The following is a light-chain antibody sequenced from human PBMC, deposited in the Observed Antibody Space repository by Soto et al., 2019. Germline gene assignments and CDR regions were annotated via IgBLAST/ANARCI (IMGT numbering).Light chain of an antibody. CDR3: SSYTSSSTLV. J-gene: IGLJ3*02. CDR2: DVT. CDR1: TSDVGAYNY. V-gene: IGLV2-14*03. Sequence: QFVLTQPASVSGSLGQSITISCTGTTSDVGAYNYVSWYQQHPGKAPQLVIYDVTNRPSGVSNRFSGSKSGNTASLTISGLQAEDEADYYCSSYTSSSTLVFGGGTKLTVL.